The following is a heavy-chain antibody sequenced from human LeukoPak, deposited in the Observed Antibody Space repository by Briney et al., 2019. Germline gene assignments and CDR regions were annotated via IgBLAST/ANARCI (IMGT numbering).Heavy chain of an antibody. Sequence: PGGSLRLSCAASGFPFSSYEMNWVSQAAGKGLEWVSYISSSGSTIYYADSVKGRFTISRDNAKTSLYLQMHSLRAEDTAVYYCAHVKAPSGSTFDIWGQGTMVTVSS. J-gene: IGHJ3*02. CDR2: ISSSGSTI. V-gene: IGHV3-48*03. CDR3: AHVKAPSGSTFDI. D-gene: IGHD3-10*01. CDR1: GFPFSSYE.